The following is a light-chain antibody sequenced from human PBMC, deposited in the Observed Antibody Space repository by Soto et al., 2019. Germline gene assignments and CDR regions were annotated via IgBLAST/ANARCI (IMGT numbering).Light chain of an antibody. CDR2: DVN. Sequence: QSALTQPRSVSGSPGQSVAISCTGTSSNFVGDKYVAWYQKPPGKAPRLVIFDVNKRPSGVPDRSSGSKSGNTASLTISGLQADDEADYYSGSYIVHYIYVFGTGTMVTVL. V-gene: IGLV2-11*01. CDR3: GSYIVHYIYV. J-gene: IGLJ1*01. CDR1: SSNFVGDKY.